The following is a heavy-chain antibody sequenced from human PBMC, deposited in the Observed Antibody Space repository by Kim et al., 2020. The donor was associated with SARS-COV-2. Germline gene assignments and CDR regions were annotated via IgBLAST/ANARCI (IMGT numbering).Heavy chain of an antibody. CDR3: ARSTNWAGFDY. D-gene: IGHD7-27*01. J-gene: IGHJ4*02. CDR2: IYYSGST. CDR1: GGSISSGGYY. V-gene: IGHV4-31*03. Sequence: SETLSLTCTVSGGSISSGGYYWSWIRQHPGKGLEWIGYIYYSGSTYYNPSLKSRVTISVDTSKNQFSLKLSSVTAADTAVYYCARSTNWAGFDYWGQGTLVTVSS.